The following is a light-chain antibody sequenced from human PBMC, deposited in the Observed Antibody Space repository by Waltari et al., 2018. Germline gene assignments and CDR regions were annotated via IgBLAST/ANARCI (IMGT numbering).Light chain of an antibody. Sequence: QSALTQPASVFGSPGQSITISCPGTSSDIGDYNFVSWYQQHPGKAPKLMLYDVSLRPSGISSRFSGSKSGNTASLTISGLQAEDEADYHCSSYTSSTTLIFGGGTKLTVL. CDR2: DVS. V-gene: IGLV2-14*03. CDR1: SSDIGDYNF. CDR3: SSYTSSTTLI. J-gene: IGLJ2*01.